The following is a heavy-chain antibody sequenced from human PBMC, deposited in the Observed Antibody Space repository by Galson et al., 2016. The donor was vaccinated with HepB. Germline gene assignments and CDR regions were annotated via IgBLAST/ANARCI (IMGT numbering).Heavy chain of an antibody. CDR1: GVSISSRSYY. CDR3: VKVRDGGMFDR. J-gene: IGHJ5*02. V-gene: IGHV4-39*07. Sequence: SETLSLTCTVSGVSISSRSYYWGWIRQPPGKGLEWIGSSYYYTGSTYYNPSLKSRVTMSLDTSRNQFSLRLNSVTAADTAVYYCVKVRDGGMFDRWGQGILVTVSS. CDR2: SYYYTGST. D-gene: IGHD5-24*01.